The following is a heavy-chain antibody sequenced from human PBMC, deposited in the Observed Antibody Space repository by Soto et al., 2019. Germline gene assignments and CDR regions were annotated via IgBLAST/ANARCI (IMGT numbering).Heavy chain of an antibody. CDR3: ARDAPSRYCIGGSCYDTGGED. D-gene: IGHD2-15*01. V-gene: IGHV1-69*12. CDR2: VIPIFGTA. Sequence: QVQLVQSGAEVKKPGSSVKVSCKASGDTFSSYAISWARQAPGQGLEWMRGVIPIFGTANYAQKFQARVTSTAYESTSTAYMELSSRRSEDTAVYYCARDAPSRYCIGGSCYDTGGEDWGQGTLVTVSS. CDR1: GDTFSSYA. J-gene: IGHJ4*02.